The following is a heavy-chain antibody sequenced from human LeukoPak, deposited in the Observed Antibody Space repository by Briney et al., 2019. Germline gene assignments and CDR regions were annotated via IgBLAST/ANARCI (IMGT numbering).Heavy chain of an antibody. J-gene: IGHJ4*02. CDR2: IYDSGST. CDR3: ARGETDRGVFDD. V-gene: IGHV4-59*01. D-gene: IGHD1-26*01. CDR1: GGSLSSGY. Sequence: SETLSLTCTVSGGSLSSGYWSWIRQPPGKGLEWIGYIYDSGSTSYNPSLKSRVTISVDTSKNQFSLKVRYVTAADTAVYYFARGETDRGVFDDWGQGTLVTVSS.